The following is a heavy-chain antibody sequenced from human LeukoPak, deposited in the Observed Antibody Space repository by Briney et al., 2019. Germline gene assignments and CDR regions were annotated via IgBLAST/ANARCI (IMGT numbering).Heavy chain of an antibody. CDR2: INHSGST. CDR1: GGSFSGYY. D-gene: IGHD3-10*01. CDR3: ARGLGGYYDGSGSYSSWFDP. J-gene: IGHJ5*02. Sequence: SETLSLTCAVYGGSFSGYYWSWIRQPPGKGLEWIGEINHSGSTNYNPSLKSRVTISVDTSKNQFSLKLRSVIAADTAVYYCARGLGGYYDGSGSYSSWFDPWGQGTLVTVSS. V-gene: IGHV4-34*01.